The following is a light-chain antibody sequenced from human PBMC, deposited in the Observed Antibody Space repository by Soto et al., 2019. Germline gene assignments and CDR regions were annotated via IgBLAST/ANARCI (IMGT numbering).Light chain of an antibody. J-gene: IGLJ2*01. V-gene: IGLV2-14*01. Sequence: QSALTQPASVSGSPGQSITISCTGTSSDVGGYNYVSWYQQHPGKAPKLMIYEVSNRPSGVSNRFPGSKSGNTASLTISGLQAEDEADYYGSSYTSSSTLVVFGGGTKLTVL. CDR2: EVS. CDR3: SSYTSSSTLVV. CDR1: SSDVGGYNY.